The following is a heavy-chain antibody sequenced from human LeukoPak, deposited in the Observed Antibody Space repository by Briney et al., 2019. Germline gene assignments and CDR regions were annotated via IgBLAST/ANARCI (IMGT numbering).Heavy chain of an antibody. CDR1: GGSISSYY. Sequence: SETLSLTCTVSGGSISSYYWSWIRQPPGKGLEWIGYIYYSGSTKYNPSLKSRVTTSVDTSKNQFSLKLSSVTAADTAVYYCGSGSYYFDYWGQGTLVTVSS. V-gene: IGHV4-59*08. CDR2: IYYSGST. CDR3: GSGSYYFDY. D-gene: IGHD3-10*01. J-gene: IGHJ4*02.